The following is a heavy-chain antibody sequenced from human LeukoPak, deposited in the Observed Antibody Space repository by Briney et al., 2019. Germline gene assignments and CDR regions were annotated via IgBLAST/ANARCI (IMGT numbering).Heavy chain of an antibody. J-gene: IGHJ6*03. CDR2: IIPIFGTA. CDR3: ARGSSWLGHGYYYYYYMDV. Sequence: ASVKVSCKASGGTFSSYAISWVRQAPGQGLEWMGGIIPIFGTANYAQKFQGRVTITTDESTSTAYMELSGLRSEDTAVYYCARGSSWLGHGYYYYYYMDVWGKGTTVTVSS. D-gene: IGHD6-13*01. CDR1: GGTFSSYA. V-gene: IGHV1-69*05.